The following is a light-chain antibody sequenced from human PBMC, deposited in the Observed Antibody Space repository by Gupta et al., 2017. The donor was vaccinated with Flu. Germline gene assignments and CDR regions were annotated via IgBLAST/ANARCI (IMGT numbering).Light chain of an antibody. Sequence: DIQLTQSPSSLSASVGDRVTITCQASQYISSYLNWYQQKPGKAPQLLIYDEPSLQTGVPSRFSGTGSGTDFTFTISSLQPEDVATYFCQQYDNLPITFGPGTKVDLK. CDR1: QYISSY. V-gene: IGKV1-33*01. J-gene: IGKJ3*01. CDR3: QQYDNLPIT. CDR2: DEP.